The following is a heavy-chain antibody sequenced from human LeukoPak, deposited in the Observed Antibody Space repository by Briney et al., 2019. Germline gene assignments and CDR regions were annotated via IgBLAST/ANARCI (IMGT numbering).Heavy chain of an antibody. J-gene: IGHJ4*02. CDR2: IYSRGST. CDR3: ARAVAVVPAAIYIGYFDY. V-gene: IGHV4-4*07. Sequence: SETLSLTCTVSGGSITSYYWSWIRQSAGKGLEWIGRIYSRGSTNYNPSLKSRVTMSVDTSKNQFSLKLSSVTAADTAVYYCARAVAVVPAAIYIGYFDYWGQGTLVTVSS. D-gene: IGHD2-2*01. CDR1: GGSITSYY.